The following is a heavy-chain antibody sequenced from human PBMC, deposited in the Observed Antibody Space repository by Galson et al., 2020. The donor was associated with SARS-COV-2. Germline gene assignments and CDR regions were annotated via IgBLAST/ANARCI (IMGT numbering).Heavy chain of an antibody. V-gene: IGHV4-39*07. CDR3: VGYYSSVWLEDSFDI. CDR2: INYSGSN. J-gene: IGHJ3*02. Sequence: SQTLSLTCTVSGGSISSSSYYWGWIRQPPGKGLEWLGSINYSGSNYYNPSLKTRVTISVDTSKNQFSLKLSSVIAAATAVYYCVGYYSSVWLEDSFDIWGQGTMVTVSS. CDR1: GGSISSSSYY. D-gene: IGHD6-19*01.